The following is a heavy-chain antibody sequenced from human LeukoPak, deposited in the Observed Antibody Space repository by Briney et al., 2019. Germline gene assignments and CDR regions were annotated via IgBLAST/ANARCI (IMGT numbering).Heavy chain of an antibody. V-gene: IGHV1-2*02. J-gene: IGHJ4*02. D-gene: IGHD5-12*01. CDR2: INPNSGGT. Sequence: ASVKVSCKASGYTFTGYYMHWARQAPGQGLEWMGWINPNSGGTNYAQKFQGRVTMTRDTSISTAYMELSRLRSDDTAVYYCARDLSGYGNFDYWGQGTLVTVSS. CDR1: GYTFTGYY. CDR3: ARDLSGYGNFDY.